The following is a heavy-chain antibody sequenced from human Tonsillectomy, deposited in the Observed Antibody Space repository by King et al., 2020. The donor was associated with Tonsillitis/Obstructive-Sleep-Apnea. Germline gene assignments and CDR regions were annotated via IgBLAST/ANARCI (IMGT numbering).Heavy chain of an antibody. J-gene: IGHJ6*03. CDR3: ARTGSWYAYYHSYMDV. CDR2: ISYDGTDK. Sequence: VQLVESGGGVVQPGRSLRLSCAASGFPFSTYAMHWVRQAPGKGLEWVAIISYDGTDKYYAASVKGRFTISRDNSKNTLYLQMNSLTAEDTAGYYCARTGSWYAYYHSYMDVWGKGTTVTVSS. V-gene: IGHV3-30*01. CDR1: GFPFSTYA. D-gene: IGHD6-13*01.